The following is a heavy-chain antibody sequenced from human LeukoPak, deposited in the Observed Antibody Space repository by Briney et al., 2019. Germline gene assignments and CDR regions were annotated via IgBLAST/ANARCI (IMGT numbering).Heavy chain of an antibody. CDR1: GGSITNYY. CDR3: ARRGSNWGPFDN. D-gene: IGHD7-27*01. J-gene: IGHJ4*02. V-gene: IGHV4-59*05. CDR2: IFYSGST. Sequence: SETLSLTCTVSGGSITNYYWSWIRQPPGKGLEWIGSIFYSGSTYYNPSLKSRVTITVDTSKNQFSLKLNSVTAADTAVYYCARRGSNWGPFDNWGQGTLVTVSS.